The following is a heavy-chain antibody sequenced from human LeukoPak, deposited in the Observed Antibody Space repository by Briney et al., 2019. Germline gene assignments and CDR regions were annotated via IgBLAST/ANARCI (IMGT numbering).Heavy chain of an antibody. Sequence: GASVKVSCKASGYTFTSYYMHWVRQAPGQGLEWMGIINPSGGSTSYARKFQGRVTMTRDTSTSTVYMELSSLRSEDTAVYYCARTVAARGLTGGRYFDLWGRGTLVTVSS. CDR2: INPSGGST. CDR3: ARTVAARGLTGGRYFDL. CDR1: GYTFTSYY. J-gene: IGHJ2*01. D-gene: IGHD6-6*01. V-gene: IGHV1-46*01.